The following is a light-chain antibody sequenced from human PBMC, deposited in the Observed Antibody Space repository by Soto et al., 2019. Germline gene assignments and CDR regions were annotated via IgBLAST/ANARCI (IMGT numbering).Light chain of an antibody. V-gene: IGKV3-20*01. J-gene: IGKJ1*01. CDR3: QQYGISPRT. Sequence: EIVLTQSPGTLSLSPGERATLSCRASQSISSSYLAWFQQKPGQAPRLLIYDVSTRATGTPDRFSGSGSGTDFTLTISRLEPEDFAVYYCQQYGISPRTFGQGTKVEIK. CDR2: DVS. CDR1: QSISSSY.